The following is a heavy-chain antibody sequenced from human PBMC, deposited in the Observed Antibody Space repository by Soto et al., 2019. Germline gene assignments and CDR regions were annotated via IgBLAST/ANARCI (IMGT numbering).Heavy chain of an antibody. J-gene: IGHJ4*02. CDR3: AHAYEFCSGYLISLAFDY. CDR2: LYWDDDK. D-gene: IGHD3-3*01. Sequence: SRPTLVKPTQTLTLTCTFSGFSHSTRGVGVGWIRQPPGQFLEWIALLYWDDDKRYSPSLKSRLTITRDTSKIQVVLTMTNMEPVDTATYYCAHAYEFCSGYLISLAFDYWGQGTLVTVSS. CDR1: GFSHSTRGVG. V-gene: IGHV2-5*02.